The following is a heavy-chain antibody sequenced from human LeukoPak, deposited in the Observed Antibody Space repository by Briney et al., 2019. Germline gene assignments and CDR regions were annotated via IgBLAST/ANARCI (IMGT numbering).Heavy chain of an antibody. V-gene: IGHV1-69*04. D-gene: IGHD3-10*01. CDR1: GGTFSSYA. CDR3: ARDQYYGSGSYYNLHDY. Sequence: SVKVSCKASGGTFSSYAISWVRQAPGQGLEWMGRIIPILGIANYAQKFQGRVTITADKSTSTAYMELSSLRSEDTAVYYCARDQYYGSGSYYNLHDYWGQGTLVTVSS. J-gene: IGHJ4*02. CDR2: IIPILGIA.